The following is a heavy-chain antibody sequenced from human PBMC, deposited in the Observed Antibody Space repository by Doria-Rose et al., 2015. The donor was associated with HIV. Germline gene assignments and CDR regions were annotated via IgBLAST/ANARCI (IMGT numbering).Heavy chain of an antibody. V-gene: IGHV2-26*01. CDR3: ARIKSSRWYHKYYFDF. CDR2: IFSDDER. CDR1: GVSLSSPGMG. J-gene: IGHJ4*02. D-gene: IGHD6-13*01. Sequence: SGPVLVKPTETLTLTCTVSGVSLSSPGMGVSWIRQPPGKALEWLAKIFSDDERSYKTSLKSRLTIFRGTSKSQVALTMTDMDPVDTATYYCARIKSSRWYHKYYFDFWGQGTLVIVSA.